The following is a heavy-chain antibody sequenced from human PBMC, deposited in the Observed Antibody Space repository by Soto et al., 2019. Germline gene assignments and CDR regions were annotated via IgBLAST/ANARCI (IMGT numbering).Heavy chain of an antibody. CDR1: GGTFSSYA. CDR3: ARVAEGDLEMATMYYFDY. CDR2: IIPIFGTA. V-gene: IGHV1-69*13. J-gene: IGHJ4*02. Sequence: GASVKVSCKASGGTFSSYAISWVRQAPGQGLEWMGGIIPIFGTANYAQKFQGRVTITADESTSTAYMELSSLRSEDTAVYYCARVAEGDLEMATMYYFDYWGQGTLVTVS. D-gene: IGHD5-12*01.